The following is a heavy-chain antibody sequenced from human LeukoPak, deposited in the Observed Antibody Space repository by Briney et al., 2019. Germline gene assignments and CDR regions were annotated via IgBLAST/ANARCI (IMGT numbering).Heavy chain of an antibody. Sequence: GGSLRLSCAASGFTFSSYGMHWVRQAPGKGLEWVAFIRYDGSNKYYADSVKGRFTISRDNSKNTLYLQMNSLRAEDTAVYYCAKDGATTTITMVRGVILDYWGQGTLVTVSS. CDR2: IRYDGSNK. J-gene: IGHJ4*02. CDR3: AKDGATTTITMVRGVILDY. CDR1: GFTFSSYG. V-gene: IGHV3-30*02. D-gene: IGHD3-10*01.